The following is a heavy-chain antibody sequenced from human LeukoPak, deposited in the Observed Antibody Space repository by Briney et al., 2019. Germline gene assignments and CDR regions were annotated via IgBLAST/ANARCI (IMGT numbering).Heavy chain of an antibody. CDR2: IYTNVST. D-gene: IGHD3-3*01. V-gene: IGHV4-4*07. J-gene: IGHJ4*02. CDR3: ARGDFWSDY. CDR1: WGSISIYY. Sequence: SDTLSLTCSLSWGSISIYYWSWIRQPAGEGLEWIGRIYTNVSTNYKPSLKSRVTMSVDTSKNQYSLKLSSVTAADTAVYYCARGDFWSDYWGQGTLVTVSS.